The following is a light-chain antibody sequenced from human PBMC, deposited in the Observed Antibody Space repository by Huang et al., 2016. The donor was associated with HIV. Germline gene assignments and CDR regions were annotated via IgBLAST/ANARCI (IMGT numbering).Light chain of an antibody. Sequence: ETVMTQSPVTLSVSPGDRASLSYRSSQSVSSHLAWYQQKPGQAPRLLIYAASTRATGVPARFSGSGGGTEFTLTISTLQSEDSAVYYCQQYNDFRSTFGPGTRVEIK. CDR3: QQYNDFRST. V-gene: IGKV3-15*01. J-gene: IGKJ3*01. CDR2: AAS. CDR1: QSVSSH.